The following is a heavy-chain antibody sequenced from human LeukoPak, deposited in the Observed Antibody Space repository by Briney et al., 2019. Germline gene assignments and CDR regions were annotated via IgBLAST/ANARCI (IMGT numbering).Heavy chain of an antibody. D-gene: IGHD5-18*01. CDR3: GANVETPDGFDI. J-gene: IGHJ3*02. Sequence: PGGSLRLSCAASGFTVTSKYMTWVRQPPGKGLEWVSVIYTSGRTYYADSVKGRFSISRDSSKNTLYLQMNSLRAEDTALYYCGANVETPDGFDIWGQGTMVTVSS. CDR2: IYTSGRT. V-gene: IGHV3-53*01. CDR1: GFTVTSKY.